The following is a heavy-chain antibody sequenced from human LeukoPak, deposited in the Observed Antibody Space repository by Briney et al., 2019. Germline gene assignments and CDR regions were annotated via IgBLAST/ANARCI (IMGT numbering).Heavy chain of an antibody. J-gene: IGHJ4*02. CDR2: ISYDGSNK. V-gene: IGHV3-30*18. CDR3: AKDPYFDY. CDR1: GFTFSSYG. Sequence: PGRSLRLSCAASGFTFSSYGMHWVRQAPGKGLEWVAVISYDGSNKYYADSVKGRFTISRDNSKNTLYLQMNSLRAEDTAVYYCAKDPYFDYWGQGTLVTVSS.